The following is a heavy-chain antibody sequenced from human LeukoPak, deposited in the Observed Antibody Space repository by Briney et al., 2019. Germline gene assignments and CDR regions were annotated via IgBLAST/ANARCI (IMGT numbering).Heavy chain of an antibody. D-gene: IGHD3-9*01. CDR3: ASPFDNFDY. J-gene: IGHJ4*02. V-gene: IGHV4-39*01. CDR2: IYYSGST. CDR1: GGSISSSSYY. Sequence: SETLSLTCTVSGGSISSSSYYWGWIRQPPGKGLEWIGSIYYSGSTYYNPSLKSRVAISVDTSKNQFSLRLSSVTAADTAVYYCASPFDNFDYWGQGTLVTVSS.